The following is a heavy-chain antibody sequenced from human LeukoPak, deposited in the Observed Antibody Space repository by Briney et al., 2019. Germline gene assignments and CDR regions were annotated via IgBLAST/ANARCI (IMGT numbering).Heavy chain of an antibody. D-gene: IGHD2-2*01. CDR2: IIPIFGTA. CDR1: GDTFSSYA. J-gene: IGHJ5*02. CDR3: ARDGSDTKRSFDP. Sequence: ASVKVSCKASGDTFSSYAISWVRQAPGQGLEWMGGIIPIFGTANYAQKFQGRVTITADKSTSTAYMELSSLRSEDTAVYYCARDGSDTKRSFDPWDQGTLVTVSS. V-gene: IGHV1-69*06.